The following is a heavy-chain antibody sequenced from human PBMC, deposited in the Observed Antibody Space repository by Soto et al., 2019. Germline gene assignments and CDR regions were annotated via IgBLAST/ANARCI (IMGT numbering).Heavy chain of an antibody. V-gene: IGHV1-69*06. D-gene: IGHD1-1*01. Sequence: QVQLVQSGAEVKKPGSSVKVFCKASGGSFNNYVITWVRQAPGQGLEWLGGFIPMFGTSNYAEKFQGRVTITADKSTNTASMELSSLTSEDTAAYYCATSGLRRPHNPYRYSGLAGWGQGTTVNVSS. CDR2: FIPMFGTS. J-gene: IGHJ6*02. CDR3: ATSGLRRPHNPYRYSGLAG. CDR1: GGSFNNYV.